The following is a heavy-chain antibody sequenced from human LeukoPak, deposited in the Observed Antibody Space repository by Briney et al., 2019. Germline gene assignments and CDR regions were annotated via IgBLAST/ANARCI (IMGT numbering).Heavy chain of an antibody. V-gene: IGHV4-59*01. D-gene: IGHD2-15*01. J-gene: IGHJ4*02. Sequence: SETLSLTCTVSGVSISSYYWSWIRQPPGKGLEWIGYIYYSGSTNYNPSLKSRVTISVDTSKNQFSLKLSSVTAADTSVYYCARVNGDCSGGSCYFDYWGQGTLVTVSS. CDR1: GVSISSYY. CDR3: ARVNGDCSGGSCYFDY. CDR2: IYYSGST.